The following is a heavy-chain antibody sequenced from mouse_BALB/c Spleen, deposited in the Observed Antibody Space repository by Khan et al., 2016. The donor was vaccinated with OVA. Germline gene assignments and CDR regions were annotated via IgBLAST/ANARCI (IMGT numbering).Heavy chain of an antibody. J-gene: IGHJ2*01. D-gene: IGHD1-1*01. CDR2: ISGDSSTV. V-gene: IGHV5-17*02. CDR3: ATSYFYGYYFDY. Sequence: EVELVESGGGLVQPGGSRKLSCAASGFTFSTYGMHWVRQAPEKGLEWVAYISGDSSTVYYADTVKGRFTISRDNPKNTLFLQMTSPMSEDTARYYCATSYFYGYYFDYWGPGTTLTVSS. CDR1: GFTFSTYG.